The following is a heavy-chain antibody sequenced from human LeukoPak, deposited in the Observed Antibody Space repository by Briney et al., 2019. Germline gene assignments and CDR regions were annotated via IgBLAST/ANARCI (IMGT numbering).Heavy chain of an antibody. CDR2: IFYTGAT. V-gene: IGHV4-39*01. J-gene: IGHJ4*02. CDR3: ARRPYSGNDYFDS. D-gene: IGHD5-12*01. CDR1: GGSISTTSYY. Sequence: PSETLSLTCTVSGGSISTTSYYWGWIRQPPGKGLEWIGSIFYTGATYYSPSLKSRVTIFVDTSRNQFSLRLTSVIAADTAVYYCARRPYSGNDYFDSWGQGTLVTVSS.